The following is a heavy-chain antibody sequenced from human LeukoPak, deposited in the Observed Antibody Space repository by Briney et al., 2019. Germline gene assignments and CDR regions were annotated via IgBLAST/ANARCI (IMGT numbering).Heavy chain of an antibody. J-gene: IGHJ5*02. CDR3: AGERWERGNWFDP. V-gene: IGHV4-61*02. CDR1: GWSITSGTYY. D-gene: IGHD1-26*01. Sequence: PSQTLSLTCTVSGWSITSGTYYWSWIRQPAGKGLEWIGRIYTSGSTNYNPSLKSRVTMSVDTSKNQFSLKLSSVTAADTAVYYCAGERWERGNWFDPWGQGTLVTVSS. CDR2: IYTSGST.